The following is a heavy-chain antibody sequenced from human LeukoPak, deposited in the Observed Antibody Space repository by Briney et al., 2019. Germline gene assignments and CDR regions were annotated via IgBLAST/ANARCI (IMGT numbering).Heavy chain of an antibody. V-gene: IGHV1-2*02. CDR2: INPNSGGT. D-gene: IGHD2-2*01. CDR3: ARGQLLFYYYYGMDV. Sequence: ASVKVSCRASGYTFTGYYMHWVRQAPGQGLEWMGWINPNSGGTNYAQKFQGRVTMTRDTSISTAYMELSRLRSDDTAVYYCARGQLLFYYYYGMDVWGQGTTVTVSS. CDR1: GYTFTGYY. J-gene: IGHJ6*02.